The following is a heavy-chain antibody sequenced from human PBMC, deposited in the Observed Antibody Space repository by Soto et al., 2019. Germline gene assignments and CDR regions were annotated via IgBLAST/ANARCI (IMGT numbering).Heavy chain of an antibody. J-gene: IGHJ4*01. Sequence: GGSLRLSCAASGFAFSNAWINWVRQAPGKGLEWVGRIKSKCHGGTTDFAAPVRGRLAILRYDSRNLVYMQMNSLNTEYTAVYYCTTDCYSSVIVGRFDYWGHGSRGTV. CDR2: IKSKCHGGTT. V-gene: IGHV3-15*07. CDR1: GFAFSNAW. D-gene: IGHD2-21*02. CDR3: TTDCYSSVIVGRFDY.